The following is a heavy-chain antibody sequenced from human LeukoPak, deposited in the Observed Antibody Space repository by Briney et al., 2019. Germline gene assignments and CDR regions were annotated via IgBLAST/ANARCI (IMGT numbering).Heavy chain of an antibody. D-gene: IGHD1-26*01. V-gene: IGHV4-59*08. CDR3: ARVWELLGRWFDP. CDR2: IYYSGST. CDR1: GGSISSYY. J-gene: IGHJ5*02. Sequence: SETLSLTCTVSGGSISSYYWSWIRQPPGKGLEWIGYIYYSGSTNYNPSLKSRVTISVDTSKNQFSLKLSSVTAADTAVYYCARVWELLGRWFDPWGQGTLVTVSS.